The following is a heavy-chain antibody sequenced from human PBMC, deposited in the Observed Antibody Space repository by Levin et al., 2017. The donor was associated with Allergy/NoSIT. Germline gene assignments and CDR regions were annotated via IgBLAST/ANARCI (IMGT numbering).Heavy chain of an antibody. CDR1: GGSISSYY. CDR2: IYYSGST. J-gene: IGHJ6*02. CDR3: ARDQDYGGSEYYYDYGMDV. V-gene: IGHV4-59*01. Sequence: SETLSLTCTVSGGSISSYYWSWIRQPPGKGLEWIGYIYYSGSTNYNPSLKSRVTISVDTSKNQFSLKLSSVTAADTAVYYCARDQDYGGSEYYYDYGMDVWGQGTTVTVSS. D-gene: IGHD4-23*01.